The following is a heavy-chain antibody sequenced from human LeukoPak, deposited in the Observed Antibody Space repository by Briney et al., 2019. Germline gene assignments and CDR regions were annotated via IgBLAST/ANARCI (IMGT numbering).Heavy chain of an antibody. V-gene: IGHV5-51*01. CDR3: ARRDLAGSYFDY. D-gene: IGHD1-26*01. Sequence: GESLKISCTNSGYTFTTYWIGWVRQMPDNGLERMGIIYPGDSDTKYSPSFQGQVTISADKSISTAYLQWSSLKASDTAMYYCARRDLAGSYFDYWGQGTLVTVSS. CDR1: GYTFTTYW. CDR2: IYPGDSDT. J-gene: IGHJ4*02.